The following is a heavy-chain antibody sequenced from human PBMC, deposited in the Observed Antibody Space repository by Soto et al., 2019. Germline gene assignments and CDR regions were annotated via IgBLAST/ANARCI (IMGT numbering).Heavy chain of an antibody. CDR2: ISAYNGNT. CDR3: ARKKKAGIGDYYYHYMDV. J-gene: IGHJ6*03. V-gene: IGHV1-18*01. Sequence: GASVKVPCKASGYTFTSYGISWVRQAPGQGLEWMGWISAYNGNTNYAQKLQGRVTMTTDTSTSTAYMELRSLRSDDTAVYYCARKKKAGIGDYYYHYMDVWGKGTTVTVSS. D-gene: IGHD6-13*01. CDR1: GYTFTSYG.